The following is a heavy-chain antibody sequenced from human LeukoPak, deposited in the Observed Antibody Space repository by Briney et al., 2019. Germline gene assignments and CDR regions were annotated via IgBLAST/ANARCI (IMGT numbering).Heavy chain of an antibody. CDR3: AKVRVGATYFDY. Sequence: PGGSLRLSCAGSGFIFSSTWMHWVRQAPGKGLEWVSGISWNSGSIGYADSVKGRFTISRDNAKNSLYLQMNSLRAEDTALYYCAKVRVGATYFDYWGQGTLVTVSS. D-gene: IGHD1-26*01. CDR1: GFIFSSTW. J-gene: IGHJ4*02. V-gene: IGHV3-9*01. CDR2: ISWNSGSI.